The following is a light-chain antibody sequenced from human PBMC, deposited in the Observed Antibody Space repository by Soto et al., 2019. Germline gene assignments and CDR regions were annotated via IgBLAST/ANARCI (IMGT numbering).Light chain of an antibody. J-gene: IGKJ2*01. V-gene: IGKV3-15*01. CDR2: DAS. CDR1: QSVNSN. Sequence: EIVMTQSPATLSVSPGERATLSCRASQSVNSNLAWYQQKPGQAPRLLIYDASTRATGIPARFSGSGSGTEFTLTISSLQSEDFAVCYCQQYNNWPPTYTFGQGTKLEIK. CDR3: QQYNNWPPTYT.